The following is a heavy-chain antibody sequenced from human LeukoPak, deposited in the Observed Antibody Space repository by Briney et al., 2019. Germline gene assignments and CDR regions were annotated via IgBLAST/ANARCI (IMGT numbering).Heavy chain of an antibody. CDR3: AGKLIAAASPWYFDL. Sequence: PSETLSLTCTVSGGSISSYYWSWIRQPAGKGLEWIGRIYTSGGTNYNPSLKSRVTMSVDTSKNRFSLQLSSVTAADTAVYYCAGKLIAAASPWYFDLWGRGTLVTVSP. CDR2: IYTSGGT. CDR1: GGSISSYY. V-gene: IGHV4-4*07. J-gene: IGHJ2*01. D-gene: IGHD6-13*01.